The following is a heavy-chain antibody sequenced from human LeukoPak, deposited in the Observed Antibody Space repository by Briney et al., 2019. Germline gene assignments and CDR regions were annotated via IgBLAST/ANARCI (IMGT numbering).Heavy chain of an antibody. V-gene: IGHV3-30*18. CDR3: AKIPYYYDTSGFYL. CDR1: GFTFSSYG. CDR2: ISYDGSNK. D-gene: IGHD3-22*01. J-gene: IGHJ4*02. Sequence: AGGSLRLSCAAFGFTFSSYGMHWVRQAPGKGLEWVAVISYDGSNKYYVDSVKGRFTISRDNSKNTLYLQMNSLRAEDTAVYYCAKIPYYYDTSGFYLWGQGTLVTVSS.